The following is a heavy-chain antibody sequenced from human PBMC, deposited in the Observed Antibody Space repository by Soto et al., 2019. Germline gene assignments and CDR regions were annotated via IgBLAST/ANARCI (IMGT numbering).Heavy chain of an antibody. D-gene: IGHD3-22*01. Sequence: GPTLVNPTQTLTLTCTFSGFSLSTSGVGVGWIRQPPGKALEWLALIYWDDDKRYSPSLKSRLSITRDTSKNQVVLTMTNMDPVDTATYYCARDSSGYYGFDYWGQGTLVTVSS. CDR1: GFSLSTSGVG. J-gene: IGHJ4*02. CDR3: ARDSSGYYGFDY. V-gene: IGHV2-5*02. CDR2: IYWDDDK.